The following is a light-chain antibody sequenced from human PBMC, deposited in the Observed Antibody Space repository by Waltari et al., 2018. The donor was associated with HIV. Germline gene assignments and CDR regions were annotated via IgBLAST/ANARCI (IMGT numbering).Light chain of an antibody. CDR3: HQYFSAPWT. CDR1: QSLLYSANNKNY. Sequence: IVMTQSPDSLAVSLGERATINCKSSQSLLYSANNKNYLAWFQQKPGQPPKLLIYWASTRESGVPDRFSGSGSGTDFTLTISSLQADDVAVYYCHQYFSAPWTFGQGTKVEIK. V-gene: IGKV4-1*01. CDR2: WAS. J-gene: IGKJ1*01.